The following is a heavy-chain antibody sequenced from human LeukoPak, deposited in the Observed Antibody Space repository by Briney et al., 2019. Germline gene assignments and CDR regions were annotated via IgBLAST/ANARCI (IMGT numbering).Heavy chain of an antibody. CDR1: GFTFSGYA. D-gene: IGHD3-22*01. V-gene: IGHV3-30-3*01. Sequence: GRSLRLSCAASGFTFSGYAMHWVRQAPGKGLEWVAVISYDGSNKTYADSVKGRFTISRDNSKNTLYLQMNSLRAEDTAVYFCARDRYYYDSSGYWGQINYYYYYGMDVWGQGTTATVSS. CDR2: ISYDGSNK. J-gene: IGHJ6*02. CDR3: ARDRYYYDSSGYWGQINYYYYYGMDV.